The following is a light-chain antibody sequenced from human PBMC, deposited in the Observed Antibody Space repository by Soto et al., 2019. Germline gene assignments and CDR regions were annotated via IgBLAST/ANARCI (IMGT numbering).Light chain of an antibody. CDR3: HQHAESPLT. CDR2: SAT. Sequence: EIVLTQSPDTLSLSPGERATLSCRASQSIGNNYLAWYQQKPGQAPRLLIHSATTRATGIPDRFSGSGSRTDFTLTISRLEPDDFAVYYCHQHAESPLTFGGGTRVEI. CDR1: QSIGNNY. V-gene: IGKV3-20*01. J-gene: IGKJ4*01.